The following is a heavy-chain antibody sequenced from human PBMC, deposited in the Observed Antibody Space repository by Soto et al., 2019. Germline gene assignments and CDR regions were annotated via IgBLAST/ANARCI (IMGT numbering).Heavy chain of an antibody. CDR3: TRQVEYQLLYYYYGMDV. J-gene: IGHJ6*02. V-gene: IGHV3-73*01. Sequence: GGSLSLSCAASGFPFIGSAMHWVRQASGKGLEWVGRIRSKANSYATAYAASVKGRFTISRDDSKNTAYLQMNSLKTEDTAVYYCTRQVEYQLLYYYYGMDVWGQGTTVTVSS. CDR1: GFPFIGSA. CDR2: IRSKANSYAT. D-gene: IGHD2-2*01.